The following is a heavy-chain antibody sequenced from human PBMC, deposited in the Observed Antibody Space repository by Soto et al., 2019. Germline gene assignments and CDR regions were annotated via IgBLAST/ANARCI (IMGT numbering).Heavy chain of an antibody. CDR3: ARGYVGSWSHFDS. CDR1: GFTFNNYA. Sequence: EDQLLESGGGSAQPGGSLRLSCVASGFTFNNYAMNWVRQAPGKGLEWVSSISDSATTTYYADSVKGRFTISRDNSKNTLHLQMNILRAEDTAVYFCARGYVGSWSHFDSWGQGTLVTVSS. CDR2: ISDSATTT. J-gene: IGHJ4*02. V-gene: IGHV3-23*01. D-gene: IGHD2-15*01.